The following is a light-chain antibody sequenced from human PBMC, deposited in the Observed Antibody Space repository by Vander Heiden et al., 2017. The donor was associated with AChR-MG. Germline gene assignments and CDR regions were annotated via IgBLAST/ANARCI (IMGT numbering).Light chain of an antibody. V-gene: IGKV3-20*01. Sequence: EIVLTLSPGTLSLSPGERATLSCRASQSVSSRYLAWYQQKPCRAPRLLIYGASSRATGIPGRFSGSGSGADFTLTISKLEPEDFAVYYCQHYGSSAPTFGQEGQGGNQT. CDR1: QSVSSRY. J-gene: IGKJ1*01. CDR3: QHYGSSAPT. CDR2: GAS.